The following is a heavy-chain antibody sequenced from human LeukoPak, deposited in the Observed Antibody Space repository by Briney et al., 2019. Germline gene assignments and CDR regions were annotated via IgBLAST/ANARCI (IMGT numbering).Heavy chain of an antibody. D-gene: IGHD6-19*01. Sequence: ASVRVSCKASGYTFTGYYMHWMRQAPGQGLEWMGWINPNSGGTNYAQKFQGRVTMTRDTSISTAYMELSRLRSDDTAVYYCARGGYSSGWYRYFDYWGQGTLVTVSS. V-gene: IGHV1-2*02. CDR3: ARGGYSSGWYRYFDY. CDR1: GYTFTGYY. CDR2: INPNSGGT. J-gene: IGHJ4*02.